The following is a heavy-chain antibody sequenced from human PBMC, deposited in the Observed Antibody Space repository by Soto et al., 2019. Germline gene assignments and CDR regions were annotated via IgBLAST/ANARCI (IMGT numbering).Heavy chain of an antibody. CDR1: GFTFSNHG. CDR3: ATWGEVAGGIFDY. Sequence: QVQLVESGGGVVQPGRSLRLSCAASGFTFSNHGMHWVRQAPGMGLEWVAVISYDSSDKYYADSVKGRFTISRDNSKNTLYLQMNSLRLEDTAVYYCATWGEVAGGIFDYWGQGTLVTVSS. CDR2: ISYDSSDK. D-gene: IGHD6-19*01. V-gene: IGHV3-30*03. J-gene: IGHJ4*02.